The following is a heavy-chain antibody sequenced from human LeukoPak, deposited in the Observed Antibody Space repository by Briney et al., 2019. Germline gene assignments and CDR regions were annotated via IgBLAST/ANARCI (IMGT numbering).Heavy chain of an antibody. J-gene: IGHJ6*03. CDR1: GFTFSSYG. Sequence: WGSLRLSCAASGFTFSSYGMHWVRQAPGKGLEWVAVISYDGSNKYYADSVKGRFTISRDNSKNTLYLQMNSLRAEDTAVYYCAKDRDYYYYMDVWGKGTTVTISS. CDR3: AKDRDYYYYMDV. CDR2: ISYDGSNK. V-gene: IGHV3-30*18.